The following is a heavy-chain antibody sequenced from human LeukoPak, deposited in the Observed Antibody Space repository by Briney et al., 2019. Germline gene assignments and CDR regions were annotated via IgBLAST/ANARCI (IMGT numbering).Heavy chain of an antibody. V-gene: IGHV3-48*01. CDR1: GFIFSGYS. Sequence: PGGSLRLSCAASGFIFSGYSMSWVRHAPGKGLEWVSYISTTSTTIYYADSVKGRFTISRDNAKNSLYLQMNSLRAEDTAIYYCARDRSRIVVAPSGYFDYWGQGTLVTVSP. CDR3: ARDRSRIVVAPSGYFDY. D-gene: IGHD1-26*01. J-gene: IGHJ4*02. CDR2: ISTTSTTI.